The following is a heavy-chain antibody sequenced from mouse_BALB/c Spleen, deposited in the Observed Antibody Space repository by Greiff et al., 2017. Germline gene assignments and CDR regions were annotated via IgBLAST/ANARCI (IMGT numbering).Heavy chain of an antibody. V-gene: IGHV2-2*02. D-gene: IGHD2-14*01. CDR2: IWSGGST. Sequence: VKLQESGPGLVQPSQSLSITCTVSGFSLTSYGVHWVRQSPGKGLEWLGVIWSGGSTDYNAAFISRLSISKDNSKSQVFFKMNSLQANDTAIYYCARRRRYDVEGYAMDYWGQGTSVTVSS. CDR1: GFSLTSYG. CDR3: ARRRRYDVEGYAMDY. J-gene: IGHJ4*01.